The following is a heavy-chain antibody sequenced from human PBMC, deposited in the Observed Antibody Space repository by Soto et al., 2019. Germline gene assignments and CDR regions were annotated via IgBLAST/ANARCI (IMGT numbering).Heavy chain of an antibody. CDR1: GYTFTGYY. CDR2: INPNSGGT. J-gene: IGHJ5*02. Sequence: EASVKVSCKASGYTFTGYYMHWVRQAPGQGLEWMGWINPNSGGTNYAQKFQGWVTMTRDTSISTAYMELSRLRSDDTAVYYCARDMSPIHDYGDNWFDPWGQGTLVTVSS. CDR3: ARDMSPIHDYGDNWFDP. V-gene: IGHV1-2*04. D-gene: IGHD4-17*01.